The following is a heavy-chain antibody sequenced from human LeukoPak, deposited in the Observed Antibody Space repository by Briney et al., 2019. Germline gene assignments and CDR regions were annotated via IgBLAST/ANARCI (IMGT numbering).Heavy chain of an antibody. D-gene: IGHD3-16*01. CDR1: GFTFSSYE. CDR3: ARVAFGSYFDY. V-gene: IGHV3-48*03. CDR2: ISSSGSTI. Sequence: PGGSLRLSRAASGFTFSSYEMNWVRQAPGKGLEWVSYISSSGSTIYYADSVKGRFTISRDNAKNSLYLQMNSLRAEDTAVYYCARVAFGSYFDYWGQGTLVTVSS. J-gene: IGHJ4*02.